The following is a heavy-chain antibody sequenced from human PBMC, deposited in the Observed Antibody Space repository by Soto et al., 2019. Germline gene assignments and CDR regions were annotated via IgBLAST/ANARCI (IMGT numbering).Heavy chain of an antibody. V-gene: IGHV3-11*01. J-gene: IGHJ4*02. CDR1: GFIFSDYY. CDR2: ISSGGSTI. D-gene: IGHD3-16*01. Sequence: QVQLVESGGGLVKPGGSLRLSCAGSGFIFSDYYMSWIRQSPGKGPEFVSYISSGGSTIFYADSVMGRFTTSRDNARNSLYLQMNNLKAEDTAIYYCVTDNTWVKYLGQGTLVTVSS. CDR3: VTDNTWVKY.